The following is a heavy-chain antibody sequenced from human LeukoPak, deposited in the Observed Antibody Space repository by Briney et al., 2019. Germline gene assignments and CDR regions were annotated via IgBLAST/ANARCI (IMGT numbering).Heavy chain of an antibody. CDR1: GDSVSSNSAA. V-gene: IGHV6-1*01. J-gene: IGHJ5*02. Sequence: SQTLSLTCALSGDSVSSNSAAWNWIRQPPSRGLEWLVRTYYRSKWYNDYAVSVKSRITINPDTSKNQFSLQLNSVTPEDTAVYYCARGVSWELPYNWFDPWGQGTLVTVSS. CDR2: TYYRSKWYN. CDR3: ARGVSWELPYNWFDP. D-gene: IGHD1-26*01.